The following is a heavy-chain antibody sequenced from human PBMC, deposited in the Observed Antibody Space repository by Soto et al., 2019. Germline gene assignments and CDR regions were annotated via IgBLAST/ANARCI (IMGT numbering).Heavy chain of an antibody. CDR2: IYYSGST. CDR3: ARVVGATIDY. D-gene: IGHD1-26*01. CDR1: GGSISSYY. J-gene: IGHJ4*02. V-gene: IGHV4-59*01. Sequence: SETLSLTCTVSGGSISSYYWSWIRQPPGKGLEWIGYIYYSGSTNYNPSLKSRVTISVDTSKNQFSLKLSSVTAADTAVYYCARVVGATIDYWGQGTLVTVSS.